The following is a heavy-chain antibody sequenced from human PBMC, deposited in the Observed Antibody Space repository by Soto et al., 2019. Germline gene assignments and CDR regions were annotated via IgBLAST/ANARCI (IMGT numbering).Heavy chain of an antibody. CDR1: GGSVTNGRSS. V-gene: IGHV4-30-2*06. CDR3: VRESAASGPNWFDT. J-gene: IGHJ5*02. Sequence: SETLSLTCSVSGGSVTNGRSSWNWIRQSPGKGLEWIAYIYHSGSTYYNPSLRSRVTISVDRSEDQFSLKLSSVTAADTAVYYCVRESAASGPNWFDTWGPGTLVTVSS. D-gene: IGHD6-13*01. CDR2: IYHSGST.